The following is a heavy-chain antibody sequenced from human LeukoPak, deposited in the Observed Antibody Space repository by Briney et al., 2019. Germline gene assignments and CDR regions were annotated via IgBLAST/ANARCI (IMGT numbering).Heavy chain of an antibody. CDR1: GGSISSSSYY. CDR2: IYYSGST. J-gene: IGHJ6*02. D-gene: IGHD2-15*01. Sequence: PPETLSLTCTVSGGSISSSSYYWGWIRQPPGKGLEWIGSIYYSGSTYYNPSLKSRVTISVDTSKNQFSLKLSSVTAADTAVYYCARSVYHCSGGSCYLGYYYYGMDVWGQGTTVTVSS. V-gene: IGHV4-39*01. CDR3: ARSVYHCSGGSCYLGYYYYGMDV.